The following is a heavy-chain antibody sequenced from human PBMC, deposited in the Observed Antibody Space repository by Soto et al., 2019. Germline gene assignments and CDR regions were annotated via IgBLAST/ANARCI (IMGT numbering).Heavy chain of an antibody. CDR2: ISHRGTT. J-gene: IGHJ5*02. D-gene: IGHD4-4*01. CDR1: GYSISSGYY. V-gene: IGHV4-38-2*01. CDR3: AGSFYNNYRKWFDP. Sequence: SETLSLTCPVSGYSISSGYYWGWIRQPPGKGLEWIGSISHRGTTYHNPSLKSRVTMSIDTSKNQFSLQLSSVTAADTAVYYCAGSFYNNYRKWFDPWGQGTLVTVSS.